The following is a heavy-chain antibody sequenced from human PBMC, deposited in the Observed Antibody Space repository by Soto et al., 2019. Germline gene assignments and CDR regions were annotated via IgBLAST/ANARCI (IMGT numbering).Heavy chain of an antibody. CDR1: GYSFTSLD. V-gene: IGHV1-8*01. Sequence: QVQLVQSGAEVREPGASVKVSCKASGYSFTSLDINWVRQTAGQGLEWMGWMQPSTGRTGYAQKFQGRVTMTRDTSINTAYLALPTLASDDTAFYYCARGVSAGVDYWGQGTLVTVPS. J-gene: IGHJ4*02. CDR3: ARGVSAGVDY. D-gene: IGHD1-26*01. CDR2: MQPSTGRT.